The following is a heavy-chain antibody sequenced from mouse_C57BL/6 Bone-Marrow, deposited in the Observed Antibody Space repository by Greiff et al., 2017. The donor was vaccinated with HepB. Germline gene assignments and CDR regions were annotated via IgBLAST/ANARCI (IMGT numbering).Heavy chain of an antibody. V-gene: IGHV2-9-1*01. Sequence: VQLVESGPGLVAPSQSLSITCSVSGFSFTSYAISWVRQPPGKGLEWLGVIWTGGGTNYNSALKSRLSISKDNSKSQVFLKMNSLQTDDTARYYCARNSYYDYDGGGFDYWGQGTTLTVSS. J-gene: IGHJ2*01. CDR1: GFSFTSYA. CDR3: ARNSYYDYDGGGFDY. D-gene: IGHD2-4*01. CDR2: IWTGGGT.